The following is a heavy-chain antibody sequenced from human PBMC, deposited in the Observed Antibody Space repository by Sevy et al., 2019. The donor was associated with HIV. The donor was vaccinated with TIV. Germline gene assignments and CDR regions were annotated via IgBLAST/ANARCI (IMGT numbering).Heavy chain of an antibody. CDR3: VRDDRXXYFDX. CDR1: GYTFTGYY. Sequence: ASVKVSCKASGYTFTGYYMHWVRQAPGQGLEWMGWINPDSGGPNYAPKFQGRVTLTRDTSISTAYMELSRLKSDDTAVXXXVRDDRXXYFDXXGQGTLVTVSS. V-gene: IGHV1-2*02. CDR2: INPDSGGP. J-gene: IGHJ4*02.